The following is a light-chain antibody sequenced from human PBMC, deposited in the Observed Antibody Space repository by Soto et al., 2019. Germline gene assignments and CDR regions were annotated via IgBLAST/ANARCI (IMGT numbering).Light chain of an antibody. V-gene: IGKV1-5*03. CDR1: QSISSW. CDR2: KAS. CDR3: QQYNSYPLT. Sequence: YRVTITCRASQSISSWLAWYQQKPGKAPKLLIYKASNLESGVPSRFSGSGSGTEFTLTISSLQPDDFATYYCQQYNSYPLTFGGGTKVDIK. J-gene: IGKJ4*01.